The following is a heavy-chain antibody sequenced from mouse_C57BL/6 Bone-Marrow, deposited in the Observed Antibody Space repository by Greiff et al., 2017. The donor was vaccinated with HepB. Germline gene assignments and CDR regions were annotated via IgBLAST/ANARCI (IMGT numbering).Heavy chain of an antibody. J-gene: IGHJ3*01. D-gene: IGHD1-1*01. V-gene: IGHV5-4*01. CDR2: ISDGGSYT. CDR3: ARYYYAWFAY. CDR1: GFTFSSYA. Sequence: EVQVVESGGGLVKPGGSLKLSCAASGFTFSSYAMSWVRQTPEKRLEWVATISDGGSYTYYPDNVKGRFTISRDNAKNNLYLQMSHLKSEDTAMYYCARYYYAWFAYWGQGTLVTVSA.